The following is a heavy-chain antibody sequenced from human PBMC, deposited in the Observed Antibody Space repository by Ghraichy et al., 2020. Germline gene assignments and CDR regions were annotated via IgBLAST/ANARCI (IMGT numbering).Heavy chain of an antibody. CDR3: ARLRPSGWYPEYFQH. CDR1: GYTFTTYA. Sequence: ASVKVSCKASGYTFTTYAISWVRQAPGQGFEWMGWINPYNGNTNYAQKLQGRVTMTTDTSTSTAYMELRSLRSDDTAVYYCARLRPSGWYPEYFQHWGQGTLVTVSS. D-gene: IGHD6-19*01. J-gene: IGHJ1*01. CDR2: INPYNGNT. V-gene: IGHV1-18*04.